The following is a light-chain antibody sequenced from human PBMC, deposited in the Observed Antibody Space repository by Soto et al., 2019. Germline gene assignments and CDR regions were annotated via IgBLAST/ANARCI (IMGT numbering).Light chain of an antibody. V-gene: IGKV3-20*01. CDR1: QTVSGKY. J-gene: IGKJ3*01. Sequence: ETVLTQSPGTLSLSPGESATLSCRASQTVSGKYLAWYQQKPGQAPRLLIYGTSSRATGIPDRFSGSGSGTDFTLTISRLEPEDFAVYYCQQYGSSTGVTFGPGTKVDIK. CDR3: QQYGSSTGVT. CDR2: GTS.